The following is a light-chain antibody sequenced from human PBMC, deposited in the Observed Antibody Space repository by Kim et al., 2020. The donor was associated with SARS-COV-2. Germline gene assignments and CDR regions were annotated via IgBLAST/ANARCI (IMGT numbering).Light chain of an antibody. CDR1: ENVRRN. Sequence: VVPGERAPFSCRDSENVRRNVPWYQQTPGQAPRPLIYGGSTRATGIPAKFSGSGWGTEFTLTISSLQSDDSAVYYCQQYSNWPPYSFGQGTKLEI. CDR3: QQYSNWPPYS. J-gene: IGKJ2*03. V-gene: IGKV3D-15*01. CDR2: GGS.